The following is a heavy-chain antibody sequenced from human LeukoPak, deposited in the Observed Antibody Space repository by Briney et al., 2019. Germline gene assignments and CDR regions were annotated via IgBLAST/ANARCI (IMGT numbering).Heavy chain of an antibody. CDR2: IYYSGST. D-gene: IGHD3-22*01. CDR1: GGSISSYY. CDR3: ARLYYYDSSGYSDY. J-gene: IGHJ4*02. V-gene: IGHV4-59*08. Sequence: KPSEILSLTCTVSGGSISSYYWSWIRQPPGKGLEWIGYIYYSGSTNYNPSLKSRVTISVDTSKNQFSLKLSSVTAADTAVYYCARLYYYDSSGYSDYWGQGTLVTVSS.